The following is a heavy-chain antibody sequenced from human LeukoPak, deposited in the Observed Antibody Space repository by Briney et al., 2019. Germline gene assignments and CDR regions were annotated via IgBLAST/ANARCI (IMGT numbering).Heavy chain of an antibody. D-gene: IGHD3-10*01. V-gene: IGHV1-2*06. CDR1: GYTFTGYY. Sequence: ASVKVSCKASGYTFTGYYMHWVRQAPGQGLEWMGRINPNSGGTNYAQKFQGRVTMTKDTSISTGYMEMSRLRSDDTAVYYCARAPLGYNWFDPWGQGTLVTVSS. CDR3: ARAPLGYNWFDP. J-gene: IGHJ5*02. CDR2: INPNSGGT.